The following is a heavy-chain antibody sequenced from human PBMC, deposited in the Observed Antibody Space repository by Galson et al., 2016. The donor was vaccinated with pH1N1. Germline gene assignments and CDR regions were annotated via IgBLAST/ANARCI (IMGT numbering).Heavy chain of an antibody. D-gene: IGHD3-22*01. CDR2: VSYSGNP. CDR1: GGSISSGDYY. J-gene: IGHJ5*01. V-gene: IGHV4-31*03. Sequence: TLSLTCSVSGGSISSGDYYWTWIRQHPKKGLEWVGYVSYSGNPFYNPSFKTRITMSMDTSKNQFSLKLRSVTAADTAVYYCAIQIHYYDSSGYYDSWGHGTLVTVSS. CDR3: AIQIHYYDSSGYYDS.